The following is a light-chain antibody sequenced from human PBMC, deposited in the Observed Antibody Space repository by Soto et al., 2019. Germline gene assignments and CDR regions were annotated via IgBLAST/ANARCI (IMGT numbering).Light chain of an antibody. CDR2: AAS. Sequence: DIQMTQSPSSLSASVGDRVTITCRAKESVSSYVNWYQQKPGKAPKLLIYAASSLQSGVPARFSGSGSVTDFTLTISGLQPEGFATYYCQQSYSKWTFGKGTKVEIK. V-gene: IGKV1-39*01. CDR3: QQSYSKWT. CDR1: ESVSSY. J-gene: IGKJ1*01.